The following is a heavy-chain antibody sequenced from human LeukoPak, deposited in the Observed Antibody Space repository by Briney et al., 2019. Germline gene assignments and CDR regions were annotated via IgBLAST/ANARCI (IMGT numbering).Heavy chain of an antibody. D-gene: IGHD3-10*01. CDR2: ISYSGTT. CDR1: SASISSSPYF. CDR3: AANSADYNTLGSSYKV. Sequence: SETLSLTCTVSSASISSSPYFWGWIRQSPGKGLEWIGSISYSGTTYYNPSLKSRVTIPVDTSKNQFSLKLNSVTAADTAVYYCAANSADYNTLGSSYKVWGQGTLVIVSS. J-gene: IGHJ4*02. V-gene: IGHV4-39*01.